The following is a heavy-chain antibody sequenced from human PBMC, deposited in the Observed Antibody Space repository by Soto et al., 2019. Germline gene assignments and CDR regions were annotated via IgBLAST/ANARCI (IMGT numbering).Heavy chain of an antibody. Sequence: QVQLVQSGAEVKKPGASVKVSCKASGYTFTSYGISWERQAPGPGLEWMGWISAYNGNTNYAQKLQGRVTMTTAISTSSGDMELRRLNSDDTAVYYCAEDTAENWDYYYYGIDVWGQGTTVTVSS. V-gene: IGHV1-18*04. CDR2: ISAYNGNT. CDR3: AEDTAENWDYYYYGIDV. D-gene: IGHD2-21*02. CDR1: GYTFTSYG. J-gene: IGHJ6*02.